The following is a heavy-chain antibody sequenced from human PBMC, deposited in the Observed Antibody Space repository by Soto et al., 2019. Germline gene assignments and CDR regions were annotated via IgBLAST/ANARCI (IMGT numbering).Heavy chain of an antibody. D-gene: IGHD6-25*01. Sequence: QVQLVQSGAEVKKPGSSVKVSCKASGGTFSSYAISWVRQAPGQGLEWMGGIIPIFGIANYAQKFQGRVTITADESTSTAYMELSSLRSEDTAVYYCARDFYISGRPLYAFDIWGQGTMVTVSS. CDR1: GGTFSSYA. CDR3: ARDFYISGRPLYAFDI. J-gene: IGHJ3*02. CDR2: IIPIFGIA. V-gene: IGHV1-69*01.